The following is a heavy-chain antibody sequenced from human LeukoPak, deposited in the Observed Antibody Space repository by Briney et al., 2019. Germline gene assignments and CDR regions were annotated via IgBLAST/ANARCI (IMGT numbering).Heavy chain of an antibody. V-gene: IGHV3-30-3*01. D-gene: IGHD6-6*01. Sequence: GRSLRLSCAASGFTLSSYAMHWVRQAPGKGLEWVAVISYDGSNKYHADSVKGRFTISRDNSKNTLYLQMNSLRIEDMAVYYCVRVPEYSSSSGDFDFWGQGTLVTVSS. CDR1: GFTLSSYA. J-gene: IGHJ4*02. CDR2: ISYDGSNK. CDR3: VRVPEYSSSSGDFDF.